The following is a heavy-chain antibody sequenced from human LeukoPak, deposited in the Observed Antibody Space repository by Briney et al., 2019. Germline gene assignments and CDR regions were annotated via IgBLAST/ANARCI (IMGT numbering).Heavy chain of an antibody. V-gene: IGHV1-2*02. D-gene: IGHD1-14*01. CDR2: INPNSGDT. CDR1: GYTFTGYY. Sequence: ASVKVSCKAPGYTFTGYYIHWVRQAPGQGLEWMGWINPNSGDTNYAQKFQGRVTMTRDTSINTAYMELSRLKSDDTALYYCAGGMTGGDYWGQGTLVTVSS. CDR3: AGGMTGGDY. J-gene: IGHJ4*02.